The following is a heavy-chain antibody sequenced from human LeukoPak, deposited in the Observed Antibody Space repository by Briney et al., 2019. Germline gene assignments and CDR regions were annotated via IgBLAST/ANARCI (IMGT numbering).Heavy chain of an antibody. V-gene: IGHV4-34*01. Sequence: PSETLSLTCAVYGGSFSGYYWSWIRQPPGKGLEWIGEINHSGSTNYNPSLKSQVTISVDTSKNQFSLKLSSVTAADTAVYYCARGRQLYGYGYYYYYYMDVWGKGTTVTVSS. D-gene: IGHD5-18*01. CDR1: GGSFSGYY. J-gene: IGHJ6*03. CDR2: INHSGST. CDR3: ARGRQLYGYGYYYYYYMDV.